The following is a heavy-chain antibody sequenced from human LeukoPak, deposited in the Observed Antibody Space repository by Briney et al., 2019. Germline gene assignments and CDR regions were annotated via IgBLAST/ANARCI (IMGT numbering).Heavy chain of an antibody. V-gene: IGHV3-74*01. Sequence: GGSLRLSCAASGFTFSNYWMHWVRQAPGKGLVWVSRINSDGSSTNYADSVKGRFTISRDNAKNTLYLQMNSLRAEDTAVYYCAKVEGASKASVYWGQGALVTVSS. D-gene: IGHD1-1*01. J-gene: IGHJ4*02. CDR1: GFTFSNYW. CDR2: INSDGSST. CDR3: AKVEGASKASVY.